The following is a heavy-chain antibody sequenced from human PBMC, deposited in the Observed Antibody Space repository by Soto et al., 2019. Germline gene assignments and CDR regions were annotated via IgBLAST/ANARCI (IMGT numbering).Heavy chain of an antibody. D-gene: IGHD5-18*01. CDR1: GGTFSGYY. V-gene: IGHV4-34*01. J-gene: IGHJ4*02. CDR2: INHSGST. Sequence: PSETLSLTCAVYGGTFSGYYWSWIRQPPGKGLEWIGEINHSGSTNYNPSLKSRVTISVDTSKNQFSLKLSSVTAADTAVYYCARNLGYSYGYPLDYWGQGTLVTVSS. CDR3: ARNLGYSYGYPLDY.